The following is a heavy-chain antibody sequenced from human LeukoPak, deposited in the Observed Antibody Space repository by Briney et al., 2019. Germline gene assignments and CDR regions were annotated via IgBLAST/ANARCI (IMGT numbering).Heavy chain of an antibody. D-gene: IGHD5-18*01. CDR1: GGSISSYF. Sequence: PSETLSLTCTVSGGSISSYFWSWIRQPPGKGLEWIGNIYYGGSAKYNPSLKSRVTMSVDTSKNQFSLKLSSVTAADTAVYYCARCGYSYGYAYYYYYGMDVWGQGTTVTVSS. CDR3: ARCGYSYGYAYYYYYGMDV. CDR2: IYYGGSA. V-gene: IGHV4-59*12. J-gene: IGHJ6*02.